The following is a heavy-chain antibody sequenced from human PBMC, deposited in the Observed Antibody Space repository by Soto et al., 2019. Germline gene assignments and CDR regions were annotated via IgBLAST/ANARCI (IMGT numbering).Heavy chain of an antibody. J-gene: IGHJ4*02. CDR2: FSSGGGGT. CDR1: GFTFDDYG. V-gene: IGHV3-23*01. CDR3: TKANRYCSGANCFTFDY. Sequence: GGSLRLSCAASGFTFDDYGMSWVRQAPGKGLEWVSTFSSGGGGTYYADSVKGRFTISRDNSKNTLSLQMNSLRAEDTAVYYCTKANRYCSGANCFTFDYWGLGTLVTVSS. D-gene: IGHD2-15*01.